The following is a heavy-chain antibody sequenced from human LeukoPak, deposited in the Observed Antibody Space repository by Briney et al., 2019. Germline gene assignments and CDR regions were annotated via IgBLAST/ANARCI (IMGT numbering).Heavy chain of an antibody. D-gene: IGHD1-1*01. CDR2: IYYSGST. CDR1: GGSISSYY. Sequence: SETLSLTCTVSGGSISSYYWSWIRQPPGKGLEWIGNIYYSGSTNYNPSLKSRVTISVDTSKNQFSLKLSSVTAADTAVYYCARQVGELDYYYYGMDVWGQGTTVTVSS. CDR3: ARQVGELDYYYYGMDV. V-gene: IGHV4-59*08. J-gene: IGHJ6*02.